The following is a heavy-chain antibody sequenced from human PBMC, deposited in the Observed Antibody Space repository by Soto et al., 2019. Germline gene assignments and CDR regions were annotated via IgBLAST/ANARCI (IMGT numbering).Heavy chain of an antibody. D-gene: IGHD3-10*01. CDR2: ISGSGGST. V-gene: IGHV3-23*01. CDR3: AISTRRTDYYGSGSYPAPGSEIGY. CDR1: GFTFSSYA. J-gene: IGHJ4*02. Sequence: PGGSLRLSCAASGFTFSSYAMSWVRQAPGKGLEWVSAISGSGGSTYYADSVKGRFTISRDNSKNTLYLQMNSPRAEDTAVYYCAISTRRTDYYGSGSYPAPGSEIGYWGQGTLVTVSS.